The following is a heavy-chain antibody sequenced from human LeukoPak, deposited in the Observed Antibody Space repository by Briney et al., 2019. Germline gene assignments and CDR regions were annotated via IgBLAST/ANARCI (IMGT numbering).Heavy chain of an antibody. CDR2: IYHSGST. CDR1: GGSMSSGSYS. D-gene: IGHD3-22*01. V-gene: IGHV4-30-2*05. J-gene: IGHJ4*02. Sequence: PSETLSLTCTVSGGSMSSGSYSWSWIRQPPGKGLEWIGYIYHSGSTYYNPSLKSRVTISVDTSKNQFSLKLSSVTAADTAVYYCARDYYDSSGYYYFDYWGQGTLVTVSS. CDR3: ARDYYDSSGYYYFDY.